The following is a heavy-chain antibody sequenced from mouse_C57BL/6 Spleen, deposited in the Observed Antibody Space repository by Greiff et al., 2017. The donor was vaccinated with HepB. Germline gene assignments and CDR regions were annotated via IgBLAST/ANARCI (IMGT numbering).Heavy chain of an antibody. V-gene: IGHV14-1*01. CDR1: GFTIKDYY. CDR2: IDPGDGDT. CDR3: TSYYGSSYRAMDY. J-gene: IGHJ4*01. Sequence: EVKLQESGAELVRPGASVKLSCTASGFTIKDYYMHWVKQRPEQGLEWIGRIDPGDGDTEYDPKFQGKATMTADTSSNTAYLQLSSLTSEDTAVYYCTSYYGSSYRAMDYWGQGTSVTVSS. D-gene: IGHD1-1*01.